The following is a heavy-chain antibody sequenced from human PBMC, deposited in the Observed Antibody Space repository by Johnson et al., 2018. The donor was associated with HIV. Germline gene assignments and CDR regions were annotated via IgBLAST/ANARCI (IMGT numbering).Heavy chain of an antibody. CDR3: ARATYYFDTSGYLTRPRAFDI. CDR1: GFTFSSYW. Sequence: EQLVESGGGLVKPGGSLRLSCAASGFTFSSYWMSWVRQAPGKGLEWVANIKQDGSEKYYVDSVKGRFTISRDNAKNSLFLQMNSLTVEDTALYYCARATYYFDTSGYLTRPRAFDIWGQGTMVTVSS. J-gene: IGHJ3*02. CDR2: IKQDGSEK. V-gene: IGHV3-7*05. D-gene: IGHD3-22*01.